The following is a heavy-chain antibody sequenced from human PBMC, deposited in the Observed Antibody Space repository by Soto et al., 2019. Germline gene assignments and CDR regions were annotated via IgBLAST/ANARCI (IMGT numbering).Heavy chain of an antibody. D-gene: IGHD3-3*01. CDR2: IYYSGST. V-gene: IGHV4-39*01. J-gene: IGHJ3*02. CDR3: ARHGDDFWSGYYAFDI. Sequence: SETLSLTCTVSGGSISSSSYYWGWIRQPPGKGLEWIGSIYYSGSTYYNPSLKSRVTISVDTSKNQFSLKLSSVTAADTAVYYCARHGDDFWSGYYAFDIWGQGTMVTVSS. CDR1: GGSISSSSYY.